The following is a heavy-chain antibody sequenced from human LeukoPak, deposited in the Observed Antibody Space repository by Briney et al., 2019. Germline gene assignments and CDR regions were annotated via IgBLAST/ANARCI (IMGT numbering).Heavy chain of an antibody. V-gene: IGHV3-7*01. CDR2: IKQDGSEK. CDR1: GFTFSSYW. Sequence: GGSLRLSCAASGFTFSSYWMSWVRQAPGKGLEGVANIKQDGSEKYYVDSVKGRFTISRDNAKNSLYLQMNSLRAEDTAVYYCARKGLIAARPPDYWGQGTLVTVSS. CDR3: ARKGLIAARPPDY. J-gene: IGHJ4*02. D-gene: IGHD6-6*01.